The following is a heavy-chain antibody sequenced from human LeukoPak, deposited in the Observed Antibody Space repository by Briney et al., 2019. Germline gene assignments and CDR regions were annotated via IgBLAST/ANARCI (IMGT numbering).Heavy chain of an antibody. Sequence: RASVKVSCKASGGTFSSYAISWVRQAPGQGLEWMGGIIPIFGTANYAQKFQGRVTITADESTSTAYMELSSLRSEDTAVYYCAREHVGPYSYYFDYWGQGTLVTVSS. V-gene: IGHV1-69*13. J-gene: IGHJ4*02. CDR2: IIPIFGTA. CDR1: GGTFSSYA. D-gene: IGHD1-26*01. CDR3: AREHVGPYSYYFDY.